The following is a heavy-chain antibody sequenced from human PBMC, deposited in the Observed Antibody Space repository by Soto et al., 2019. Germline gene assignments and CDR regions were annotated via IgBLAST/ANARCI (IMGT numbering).Heavy chain of an antibody. CDR2: IIPIFGTA. Sequence: VASVKVSCKASGGTFSSYAISWVRQAPGQGLEWMGGIIPIFGTANYAQKFQGRVTITADKSTSTAYMELSSLRSEDTAVYYCARSITMIVVAFDYWGQGTLVTVSS. V-gene: IGHV1-69*06. CDR3: ARSITMIVVAFDY. CDR1: GGTFSSYA. D-gene: IGHD3-22*01. J-gene: IGHJ4*02.